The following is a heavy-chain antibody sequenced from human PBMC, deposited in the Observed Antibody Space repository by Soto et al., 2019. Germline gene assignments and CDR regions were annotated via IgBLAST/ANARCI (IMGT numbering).Heavy chain of an antibody. J-gene: IGHJ6*02. V-gene: IGHV3-30*03. D-gene: IGHD2-21*02. CDR1: GFTFNTSG. CDR3: ATKVRVTNYLYYGMDV. CDR2: IAFDGSQE. Sequence: ESVGGVVQPGRALRLSCAASGFTFNTSGMHWVRQAPGKGLEWVAVIAFDGSQEFYGDSVRGRFTISRDNSKNTLFLQMKRLTPEDTAVYYCATKVRVTNYLYYGMDVWGQGTTVTVSS.